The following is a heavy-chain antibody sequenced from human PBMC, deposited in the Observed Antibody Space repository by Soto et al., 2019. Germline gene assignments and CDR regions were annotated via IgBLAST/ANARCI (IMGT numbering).Heavy chain of an antibody. J-gene: IGHJ6*02. CDR3: AKGGAIVAAGTRVYLYNAMDV. CDR2: INPNSRDT. CDR1: GYTFTGYY. Sequence: QVQLVQSGTEVKRPGDSVKVSCKASGYTFTGYYVHWVRQAPGQGLEWMGWINPNSRDTYLARRFQGRVTMNRDTSIGTAYMELRGLTSDDTAEYYCAKGGAIVAAGTRVYLYNAMDVWGQGTTVTVAS. V-gene: IGHV1-2*02. D-gene: IGHD1-26*01.